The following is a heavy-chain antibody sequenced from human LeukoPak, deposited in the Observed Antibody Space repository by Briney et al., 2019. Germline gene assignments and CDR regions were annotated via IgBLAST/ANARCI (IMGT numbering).Heavy chain of an antibody. CDR1: GYTFTSYY. CDR3: ARDGDIVVVPARYYYMDV. V-gene: IGHV1-46*01. D-gene: IGHD2-2*01. J-gene: IGHJ6*03. CDR2: INPSGGST. Sequence: GASVKVSCKASGYTFTSYYMHWVRQAPGQGLEWMGIINPSGGSTSYAQKFQGRVTMTRDMSTSTVYMELSSLRSEDKAVYYCARDGDIVVVPARYYYMDVWGKGTTVTVSS.